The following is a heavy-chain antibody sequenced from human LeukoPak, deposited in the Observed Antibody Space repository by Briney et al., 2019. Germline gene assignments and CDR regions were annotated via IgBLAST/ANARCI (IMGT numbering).Heavy chain of an antibody. D-gene: IGHD1-1*01. CDR1: GYPFTSYE. J-gene: IGHJ6*02. CDR2: INPNTHTT. Sequence: GASVKVSCRASGYPFTSYEINWVRQATGQGLEWMGWINPNTHTTDYEAKFQGRVAMTMNMSTSTVYVELSGLTSEDTAVYYCARSDNTHWYFYYGLDVWGQGTTVTVSS. V-gene: IGHV1-8*01. CDR3: ARSDNTHWYFYYGLDV.